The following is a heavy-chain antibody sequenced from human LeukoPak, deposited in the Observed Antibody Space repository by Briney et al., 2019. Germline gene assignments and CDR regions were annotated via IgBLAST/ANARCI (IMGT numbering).Heavy chain of an antibody. CDR2: IIPIFGTA. J-gene: IGHJ4*02. CDR3: ARARSSGWYILDY. Sequence: VASVKVSCKASGGTFSSYAISWVRQAPGQGLEWMGGIIPIFGTANYAQKFQGRVTITADESTSTAYMELSSLRSEDTAVYYCARARSSGWYILDYWGQGTLVTVSS. CDR1: GGTFSSYA. V-gene: IGHV1-69*13. D-gene: IGHD6-19*01.